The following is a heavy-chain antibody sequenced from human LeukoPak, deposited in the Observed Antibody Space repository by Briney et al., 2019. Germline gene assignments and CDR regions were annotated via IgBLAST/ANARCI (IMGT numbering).Heavy chain of an antibody. Sequence: PGGSLRLSCAASGFIFDDYAMHWVRQAPGKGLEWVSLISWGGGSTYYADSVKGRFTISRDNSKNSLYLHMNSLRAEDTALYYCAKDRSGNSYGHFDYWGQGTLVTVSS. CDR3: AKDRSGNSYGHFDY. CDR2: ISWGGGST. J-gene: IGHJ4*02. V-gene: IGHV3-43D*04. CDR1: GFIFDDYA. D-gene: IGHD3-10*01.